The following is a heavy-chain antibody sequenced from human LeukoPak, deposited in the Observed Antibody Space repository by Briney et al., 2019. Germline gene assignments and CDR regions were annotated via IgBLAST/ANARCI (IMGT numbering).Heavy chain of an antibody. Sequence: ASVKVSCKASGGTFSGYAISWVRQAPGQGLEWMGGIIPIFGTANYAQKFQGRVTITADESTSTAYMELSSLRSEDTAVYYCARGVRGYSGYVNDYWGQGTLVTVSS. J-gene: IGHJ4*02. D-gene: IGHD5-12*01. CDR2: IIPIFGTA. CDR1: GGTFSGYA. V-gene: IGHV1-69*13. CDR3: ARGVRGYSGYVNDY.